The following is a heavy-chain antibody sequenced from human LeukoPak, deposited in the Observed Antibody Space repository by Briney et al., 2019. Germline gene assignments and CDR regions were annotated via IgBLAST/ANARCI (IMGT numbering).Heavy chain of an antibody. CDR3: ARDKIAAAGTDYYYGMDV. D-gene: IGHD6-13*01. J-gene: IGHJ6*02. CDR2: ISYDGSNK. Sequence: PGRSLRLSCAASGFTFSSYAMPWVRQAPGKGLEWVAVISYDGSNKYYADSVKGRFTISRDNAKNSLYLQMNSLRAEDTAVYYCARDKIAAAGTDYYYGMDVWGQGATVTVSS. CDR1: GFTFSSYA. V-gene: IGHV3-30-3*01.